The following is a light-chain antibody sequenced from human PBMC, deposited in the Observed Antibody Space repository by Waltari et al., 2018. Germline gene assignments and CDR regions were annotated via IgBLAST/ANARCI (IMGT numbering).Light chain of an antibody. CDR1: PSVLYSSKNKND. CDR2: SAS. J-gene: IGKJ4*01. V-gene: IGKV4-1*01. Sequence: DIVITQPPDSLAVSLGERATVNCTSSPSVLYSSKNKNDLAWYQQKPGQPPERLIHSASSRESGVPDRFSGSGSGTDFTLTISSLQAEDVAVYYCQQYYSTPLTFGGGTKVEIK. CDR3: QQYYSTPLT.